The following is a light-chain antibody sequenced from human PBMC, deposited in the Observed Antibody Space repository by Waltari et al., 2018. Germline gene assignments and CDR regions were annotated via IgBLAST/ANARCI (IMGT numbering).Light chain of an antibody. V-gene: IGLV3-1*01. CDR1: KLGDKY. CDR2: QDN. J-gene: IGLJ2*01. CDR3: QAWDSSNVV. Sequence: SYELTQPPSVSVSPGQTATITCPGKKLGDKYISWYQKRPGQPPVVVIYQDNKRPSGIPERFSGSNSGDTATLTISGTQALDEADYYCQAWDSSNVVFGGGTKLTVL.